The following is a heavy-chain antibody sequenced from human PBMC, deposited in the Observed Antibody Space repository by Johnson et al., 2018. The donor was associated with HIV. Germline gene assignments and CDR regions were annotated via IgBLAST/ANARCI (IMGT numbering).Heavy chain of an antibody. CDR3: ARRDSGSLSFDI. Sequence: VQLVESGGGVIRPGGSLRLSCEGFGFMFDDYGLNWVRPAPGKGLEWVSGITWNGGNTGYADSVKGRCTISRDNGRNSLYLQMNSLRAEDTALYYCARRDSGSLSFDIWGQGTMVTVSS. CDR2: ITWNGGNT. V-gene: IGHV3-20*04. CDR1: GFMFDDYG. D-gene: IGHD1-26*01. J-gene: IGHJ3*02.